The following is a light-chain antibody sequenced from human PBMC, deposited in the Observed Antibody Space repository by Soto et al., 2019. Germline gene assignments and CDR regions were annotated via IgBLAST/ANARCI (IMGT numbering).Light chain of an antibody. Sequence: EIVLTQSPATLSLSPGERATLSCRASQSVSSYLAWYQQKPGQAPRLLIYDASTRATGIPARFSGSGSGTDFNLTISSLEPEDFAVYYCQQYSNWPPLTFGGGTKVEIK. J-gene: IGKJ4*01. V-gene: IGKV3-11*01. CDR2: DAS. CDR3: QQYSNWPPLT. CDR1: QSVSSY.